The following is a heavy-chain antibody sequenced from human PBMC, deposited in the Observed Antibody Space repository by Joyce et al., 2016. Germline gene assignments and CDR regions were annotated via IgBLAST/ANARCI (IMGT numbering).Heavy chain of an antibody. CDR2: VYESGST. Sequence: QLQLQESGPGLVKPSETLSLSCTVSGGSISSSTYYWGWIRQPPRKGLEWIGSVYESGSTYDNPPLKSRVTISVDTSKNQFSLKLTSVTAADTAVYYGARSFFYCSGGSCFSGEWFDPWGQGTLVTVSS. J-gene: IGHJ5*02. V-gene: IGHV4-39*07. CDR1: GGSISSSTYY. D-gene: IGHD2-15*01. CDR3: ARSFFYCSGGSCFSGEWFDP.